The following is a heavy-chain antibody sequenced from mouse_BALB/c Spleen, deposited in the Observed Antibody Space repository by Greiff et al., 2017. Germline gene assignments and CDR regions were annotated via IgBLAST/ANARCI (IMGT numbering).Heavy chain of an antibody. Sequence: LQESGAELVKPGASVKLSCTASGFNIKDTYMHWVKQRPEQGLEWIGRIDPANGNTKYDPKFQGKATITADTSSNTAYLQLSSLTSEDTAVYYCARGRNPFAYWGQGTLVTVSA. CDR1: GFNIKDTY. CDR2: IDPANGNT. V-gene: IGHV14-3*02. CDR3: ARGRNPFAY. J-gene: IGHJ3*01.